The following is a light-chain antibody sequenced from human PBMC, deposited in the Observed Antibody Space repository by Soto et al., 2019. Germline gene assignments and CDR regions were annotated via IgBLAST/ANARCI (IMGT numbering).Light chain of an antibody. CDR1: QSVSSN. CDR3: QQYNNWPPLT. Sequence: VMTQAPDSLAVSLGERATLSCRASQSVSSNLAWYQQKPGQAPRLLIYGASTRATGIAARFSGSGSETEFTLTISSLQSEDFAVYYCQQYNNWPPLTFGGGTKVEIK. J-gene: IGKJ4*01. CDR2: GAS. V-gene: IGKV3-15*01.